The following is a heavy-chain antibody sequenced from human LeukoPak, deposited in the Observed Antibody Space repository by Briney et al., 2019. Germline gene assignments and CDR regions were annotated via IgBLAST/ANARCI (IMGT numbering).Heavy chain of an antibody. V-gene: IGHV1-24*01. D-gene: IGHD2-15*01. J-gene: IGHJ6*02. CDR1: GYTLTELS. CDR3: ATGHICSGGSCYPAGGMDV. Sequence: GASVKVSCKVSGYTLTELSMHWVRQAPGKGLEWMGGFDPEDGETIYAQKFQGRVTMTEDTSTDTAYMELSSLRSEDTAVCYCATGHICSGGSCYPAGGMDVWGQGTTVTVSS. CDR2: FDPEDGET.